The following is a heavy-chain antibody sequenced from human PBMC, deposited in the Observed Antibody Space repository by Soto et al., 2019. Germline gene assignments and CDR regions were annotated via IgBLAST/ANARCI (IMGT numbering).Heavy chain of an antibody. CDR2: INNTGGT. J-gene: IGHJ5*02. CDR3: ATRITVFGLLIPPFDP. Sequence: SETLSLTCAVYGGSVNGSYWNWIRQPPGKGLEWIGEINNTGGTHYNPSLKSRVTMSVDTSKNQFSLRLSSVTAADTAIYYCATRITVFGLLIPPFDPWGQGTQVTVSS. V-gene: IGHV4-34*01. D-gene: IGHD3-3*01. CDR1: GGSVNGSY.